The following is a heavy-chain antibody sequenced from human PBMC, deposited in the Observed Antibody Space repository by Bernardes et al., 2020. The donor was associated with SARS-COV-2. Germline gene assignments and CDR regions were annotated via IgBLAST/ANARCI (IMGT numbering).Heavy chain of an antibody. Sequence: SETLSLTCTVSGGSISSGSYYWSWIRQPAGEGLEWIGRITTSGSTNYNPSLKSRVSLSVDTSMNQFSLKLNSVTAADTAVYYCARASGDYYLDSGSDSWYFELWGRGTLVTVSS. CDR2: ITTSGST. CDR1: GGSISSGSYY. D-gene: IGHD3-10*01. V-gene: IGHV4-61*02. J-gene: IGHJ2*01. CDR3: ARASGDYYLDSGSDSWYFEL.